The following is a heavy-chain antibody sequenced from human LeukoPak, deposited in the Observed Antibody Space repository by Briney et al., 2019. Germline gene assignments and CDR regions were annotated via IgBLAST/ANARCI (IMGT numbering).Heavy chain of an antibody. V-gene: IGHV3-21*01. CDR1: GFTFSTSA. CDR3: ATGIRERGFDY. Sequence: GGSLRLSCAASGFTFSTSAMNWVRQAPGRGLEWVSSISPTGGAIFYAASLRGRIIISRDNAKNSLFLQMNSLTAEDTALYFCATGIRERGFDYWGPGNPGHRLL. J-gene: IGHJ4*02. CDR2: ISPTGGAI. D-gene: IGHD1-1*01.